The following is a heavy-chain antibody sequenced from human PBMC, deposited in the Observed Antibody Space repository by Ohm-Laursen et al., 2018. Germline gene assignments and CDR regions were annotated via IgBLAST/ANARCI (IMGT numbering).Heavy chain of an antibody. CDR3: AKDGSGYFLLNQAMGAFDI. Sequence: GSLRLSCTASGFTFSISGMTWVRQAPGKGLEWVSGISGSGGSTYYADSVKGRFTISRDNSKNTLYLQMNSLRAEDTAVYYCAKDGSGYFLLNQAMGAFDIWGQGTMVTVSS. J-gene: IGHJ3*02. CDR1: GFTFSISG. D-gene: IGHD3-22*01. V-gene: IGHV3-23*01. CDR2: ISGSGGST.